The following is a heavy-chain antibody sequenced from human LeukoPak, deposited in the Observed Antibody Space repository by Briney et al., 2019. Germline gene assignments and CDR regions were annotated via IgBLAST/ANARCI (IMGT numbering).Heavy chain of an antibody. CDR2: IYYSGST. D-gene: IGHD3-10*01. Sequence: PSETLSLTCTVSGGSISSYYWSWIRQPPGKGLEWIGYIYYSGSTNYNPSLKSRVTISVDTSKNQFSLKLSSVTVADTAVYYCARSLSLLWFGELTFDYWGQGTLVTVSS. J-gene: IGHJ4*02. CDR1: GGSISSYY. V-gene: IGHV4-59*01. CDR3: ARSLSLLWFGELTFDY.